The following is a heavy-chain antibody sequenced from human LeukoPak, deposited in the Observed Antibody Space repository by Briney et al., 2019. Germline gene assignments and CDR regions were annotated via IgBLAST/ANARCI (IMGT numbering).Heavy chain of an antibody. CDR1: GGTFSSYA. D-gene: IGHD3-22*01. CDR3: ARANEDYYDSSGYSSWFDP. CDR2: IIPIFGTA. V-gene: IGHV1-69*05. Sequence: SVRVSCKASGGTFSSYAISWVRQAPGQGLEWMGGIIPIFGTANYAQKFQGRVTITTDESTSTAYMELSSLRSEDTAVYYCARANEDYYDSSGYSSWFDPWGQGTLVTVSS. J-gene: IGHJ5*02.